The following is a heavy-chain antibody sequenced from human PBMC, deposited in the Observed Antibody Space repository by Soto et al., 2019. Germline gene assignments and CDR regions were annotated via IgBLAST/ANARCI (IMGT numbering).Heavy chain of an antibody. CDR1: GDSIGSNV. J-gene: IGHJ5*02. D-gene: IGHD3-10*01. CDR3: ARGRYYDSPQDL. V-gene: IGHV3-23*01. CDR2: VTATAESA. Sequence: ETLSLTCAVSGDSIGSNVWWSWVRQAPGKGLAWVSAVTATAESAYYTDSVRGRFSITRDNSDNLLYLQMSSLRVEDTAIYLCARGRYYDSPQDLWGRGTQVTVSS.